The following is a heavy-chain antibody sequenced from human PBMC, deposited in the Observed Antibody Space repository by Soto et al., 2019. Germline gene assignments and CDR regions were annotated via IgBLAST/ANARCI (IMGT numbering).Heavy chain of an antibody. CDR3: ARESGYYDSRGYYYNFDY. D-gene: IGHD3-22*01. J-gene: IGHJ4*02. CDR2: IYYSGST. Sequence: LSLTCTVSGGSISSGGYYWSWIRQHPGKGLEWIEYIYYSGSTYYNPSLKSRVTISVDTSKNQFSLKLSSVTAADTAVYYCARESGYYDSRGYYYNFDYWGQGTLVTSPQ. V-gene: IGHV4-31*03. CDR1: GGSISSGGYY.